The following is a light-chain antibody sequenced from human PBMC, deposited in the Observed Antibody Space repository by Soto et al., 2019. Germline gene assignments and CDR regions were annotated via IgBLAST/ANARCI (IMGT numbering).Light chain of an antibody. J-gene: IGLJ2*01. CDR2: QDN. V-gene: IGLV3-1*01. CDR1: KLGHYY. Sequence: SYELTQPPSVSVSPGQTVSITCSGDKLGHYYACWFHQKPGQSPVLLIYQDNKRPSGIPERFSGSNSGNTATLTISGTQAMDEADYFCQAWDSSTVVFGGGTKVTVL. CDR3: QAWDSSTVV.